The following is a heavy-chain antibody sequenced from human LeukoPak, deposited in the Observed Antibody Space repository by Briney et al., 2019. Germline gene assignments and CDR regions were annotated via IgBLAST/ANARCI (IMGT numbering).Heavy chain of an antibody. CDR2: INSDGSST. CDR1: GFTFSSYE. D-gene: IGHD1-26*01. J-gene: IGHJ4*02. CDR3: ARGEAGRDFDY. V-gene: IGHV3-74*01. Sequence: GGSLRLSCAASGFTFSSYEMNWVRQAPGKGLVWVSRINSDGSSTSYADSVKGRFTISRDNAKNTLYLQMNSLRAEDTAVYYCARGEAGRDFDYWGQGTLVTVSS.